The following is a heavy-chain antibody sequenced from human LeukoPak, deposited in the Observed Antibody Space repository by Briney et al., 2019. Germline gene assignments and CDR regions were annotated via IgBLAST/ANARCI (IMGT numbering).Heavy chain of an antibody. CDR1: GFTFSSYW. J-gene: IGHJ3*02. V-gene: IGHV3-7*04. CDR2: IKQDGSEK. CDR3: ARGGIITSYAFEI. Sequence: GGSLRLSCAASGFTFSSYWMSWVRQAPGKGLEWVANIKQDGSEKYYVDSVKGRFTISRDNAKNSLYLQMNSLRAEDTAVYYCARGGIITSYAFEIWGQGAMVTVSS. D-gene: IGHD6-6*01.